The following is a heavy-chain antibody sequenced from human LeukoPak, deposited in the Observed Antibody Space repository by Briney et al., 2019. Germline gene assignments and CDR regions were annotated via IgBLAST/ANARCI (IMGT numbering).Heavy chain of an antibody. D-gene: IGHD1-26*01. J-gene: IGHJ4*02. Sequence: GGSLRLSCSASGFTFSSYSMNWVRQAPGKGLEWVSSISSSSSYIYYADSVKGRFTISRDNAKNSLYLQMNSLRAEDTAVYYCAREHGSYYLDYWGQGTLVTVSS. CDR3: AREHGSYYLDY. V-gene: IGHV3-21*01. CDR2: ISSSSSYI. CDR1: GFTFSSYS.